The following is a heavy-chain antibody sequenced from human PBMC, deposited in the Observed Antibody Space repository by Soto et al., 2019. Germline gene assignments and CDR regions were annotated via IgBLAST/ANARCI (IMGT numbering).Heavy chain of an antibody. CDR2: LNSDGSWT. CDR3: ARDLRRDILTVPFET. CDR1: GFSFSTNW. V-gene: IGHV3-74*01. Sequence: EVQLVESGGGLVQPGGSLRLSCADSGFSFSTNWMHWVRQAPGKALVWVSHLNSDGSWTTYADSVKGRFTISRDNAKNTLYLQMNGLTAEDTAVYYCARDLRRDILTVPFETWGQGTLVTVSS. D-gene: IGHD3-9*01. J-gene: IGHJ5*02.